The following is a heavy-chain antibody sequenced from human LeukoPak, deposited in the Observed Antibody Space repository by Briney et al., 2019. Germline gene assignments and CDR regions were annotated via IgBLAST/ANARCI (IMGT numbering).Heavy chain of an antibody. J-gene: IGHJ4*02. D-gene: IGHD1-26*01. CDR3: VKSRRVGANQRGLFDY. CDR1: GFTFSSYG. CDR2: VSGSGRNT. Sequence: GGSLRLSCAASGFTFSSYGMHWVRQAPGKGLEWVFSVSGSGRNTFYPDSVEGRLTISRDNSKNTVYLQMNSLRADDTAVYYCVKSRRVGANQRGLFDYWGQGTLVTVSP. V-gene: IGHV3-23*01.